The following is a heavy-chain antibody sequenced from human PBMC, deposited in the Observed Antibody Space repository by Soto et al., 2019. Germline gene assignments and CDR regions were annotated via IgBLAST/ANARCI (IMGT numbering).Heavy chain of an antibody. J-gene: IGHJ6*02. D-gene: IGHD6-6*01. V-gene: IGHV1-69*06. CDR1: GVTFSSYA. CDR2: IIPIFGTA. Sequence: SVKVSCKASGVTFSSYAISWVRQTPGQGLELMGGIIPIFGTANYAQKFQGRVTITADKSTSTAYMELSSLRSEDTAVYYCARGRKGIAARPYYYYGMDVWGQGTTVTVSS. CDR3: ARGRKGIAARPYYYYGMDV.